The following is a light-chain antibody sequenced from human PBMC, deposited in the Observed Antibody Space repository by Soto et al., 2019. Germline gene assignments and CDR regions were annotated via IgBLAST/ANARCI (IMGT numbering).Light chain of an antibody. Sequence: EIVLTQSPGTLSVSPWESATLSCMASQSVGSSYLVWYQHKPGQAPRLLIYGASRRAPGIPDRFSGSGSGTEFTLTIRSLESEDFAVYYCQQYGSSARTFGQGTKVDIK. CDR1: QSVGSSY. CDR2: GAS. V-gene: IGKV3-20*01. CDR3: QQYGSSART. J-gene: IGKJ1*01.